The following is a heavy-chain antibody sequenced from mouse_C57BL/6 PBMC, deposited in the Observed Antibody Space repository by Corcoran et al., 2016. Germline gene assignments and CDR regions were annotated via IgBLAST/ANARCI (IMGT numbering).Heavy chain of an antibody. J-gene: IGHJ1*03. D-gene: IGHD2-4*01. CDR2: ISYDGSN. CDR3: ARRVYYDYDGYFDV. V-gene: IGHV3-6*01. CDR1: GYSITSGYY. Sequence: DVQLQASGPGLVKPSPSLSPTCSVTGYSITSGYYWNWIRQFPGNKLEWMGYISYDGSNNYNPSLKNRISITRDTAKNQVFLKLNSVTTEDTATYYCARRVYYDYDGYFDVWGTGTTVTVAS.